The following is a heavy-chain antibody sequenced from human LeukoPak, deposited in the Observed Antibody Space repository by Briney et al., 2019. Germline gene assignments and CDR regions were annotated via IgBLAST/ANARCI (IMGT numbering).Heavy chain of an antibody. CDR1: DYSASSVYF. CDR2: IDHSGGT. D-gene: IGHD7-27*01. J-gene: IGHJ6*03. CDR3: ARLLGNYYFYMDV. Sequence: SSETLSLTCTVSDYSASSVYFWGWIRQPPGKGLKWVGHIDHSGGTSFNPSLKSRLTISTDRSKNKFSLNLSSVTAADTAVYFCARLLGNYYFYMDVWGKGTTVTVSS. V-gene: IGHV4-38-2*02.